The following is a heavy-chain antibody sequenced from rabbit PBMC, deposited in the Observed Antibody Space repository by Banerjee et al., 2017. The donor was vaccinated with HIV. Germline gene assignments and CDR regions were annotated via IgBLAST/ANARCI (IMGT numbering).Heavy chain of an antibody. J-gene: IGHJ3*01. CDR3: ARDLGGSSDL. CDR2: INTISGDT. D-gene: IGHD8-1*01. CDR1: GFSFSNKYV. V-gene: IGHV1S45*01. Sequence: QEQLEESGGDLVKPEGSLTLTCTASGFSFSNKYVMCWVRQAPGKGLEWIACINTISGDTVYATWAKGRFTISKASWTTVTLQMTSLTGADTATYFCARDLGGSSDLWGQGTLVTV.